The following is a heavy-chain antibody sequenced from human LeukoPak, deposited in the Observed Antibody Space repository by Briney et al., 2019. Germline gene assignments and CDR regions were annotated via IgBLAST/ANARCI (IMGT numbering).Heavy chain of an antibody. J-gene: IGHJ4*02. V-gene: IGHV4-4*07. CDR2: IYTSGST. Sequence: PSETLSLTCTVSGGSISSYYWSWIRQPAGKGLEWIGRIYTSGSTNYNPSLKSRVTMSVDTSKNQFSLKLSSVTAADTAVYYCARDRYYDFWSGDNHYFDYWGRGTLVTVSS. CDR3: ARDRYYDFWSGDNHYFDY. D-gene: IGHD3-3*01. CDR1: GGSISSYY.